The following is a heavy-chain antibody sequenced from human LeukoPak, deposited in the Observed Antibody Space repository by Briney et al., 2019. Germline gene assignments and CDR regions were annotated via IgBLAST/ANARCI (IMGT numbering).Heavy chain of an antibody. CDR2: IYYSGST. D-gene: IGHD3-16*01. Sequence: SETLSLTCAVYGVSFSGYYWSWIRQPPGKGLEWIGYIYYSGSTNYNPSLKSRVTISVDTSKNQFSLKLSSVTAADTAVYYCARVWGDAFDIWGQGTMVTVSS. CDR3: ARVWGDAFDI. CDR1: GVSFSGYY. J-gene: IGHJ3*02. V-gene: IGHV4-59*01.